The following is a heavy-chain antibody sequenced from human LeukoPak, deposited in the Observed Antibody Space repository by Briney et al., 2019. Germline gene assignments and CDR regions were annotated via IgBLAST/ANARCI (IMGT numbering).Heavy chain of an antibody. CDR3: ARGATPLGYFDY. J-gene: IGHJ4*02. V-gene: IGHV3-21*01. CDR2: ISSSSAYI. Sequence: PGGSLRLSCAASGFTFSDYSMNWVRQAPGKGLEWVSSISSSSAYIYYGDSVKGRFTISRDNAENSLYLQMNSLRAEDTAVYYCARGATPLGYFDYWGQGTLVTVSS. D-gene: IGHD5-12*01. CDR1: GFTFSDYS.